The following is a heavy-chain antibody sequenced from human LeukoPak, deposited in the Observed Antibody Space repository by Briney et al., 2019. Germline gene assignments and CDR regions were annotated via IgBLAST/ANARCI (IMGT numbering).Heavy chain of an antibody. CDR2: INPSGGST. J-gene: IGHJ4*02. Sequence: ASVKVSCKASGYTFTSYYMHWVRQAPGQGLEWMGIINPSGGSTSYAQKFQGRVTMTRDMSTSTVYMELSSLRSEDTAVYYCARVNAAAAGRGALDYWGQGTLVTVSS. CDR3: ARVNAAAAGRGALDY. D-gene: IGHD6-13*01. V-gene: IGHV1-46*01. CDR1: GYTFTSYY.